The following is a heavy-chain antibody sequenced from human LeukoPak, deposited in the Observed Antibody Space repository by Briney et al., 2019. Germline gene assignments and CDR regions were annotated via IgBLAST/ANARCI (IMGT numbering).Heavy chain of an antibody. D-gene: IGHD1-26*01. CDR2: IKTNSDGGTA. CDR1: GFTFSNAW. CDR3: TTYTVGATTSHFDY. J-gene: IGHJ4*02. V-gene: IGHV3-15*01. Sequence: GGSLRLSCAASGFTFSNAWMSWVRQAPGKGLEWVGRIKTNSDGGTADYAAPVRGRFTISRDDSKNTVYLQLNSLETEDTGMYYCTTYTVGATTSHFDYWGQGALVTVSS.